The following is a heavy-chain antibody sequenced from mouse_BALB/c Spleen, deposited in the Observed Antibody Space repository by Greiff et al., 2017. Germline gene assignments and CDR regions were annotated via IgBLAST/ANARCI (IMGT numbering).Heavy chain of an antibody. Sequence: QVQLQQSGAELVRPGTSVKVSCKASGYAFTNYLIEWVKQRPGQGLEWIGVINPGSGGTNYNEKFKGKATLTADKSSSTAYMQLSSLTSDDSAVYFCARSDGLMYYEGAFDYWGQGTLVTVSA. CDR2: INPGSGGT. CDR1: GYAFTNYL. V-gene: IGHV1-54*01. CDR3: ARSDGLMYYEGAFDY. D-gene: IGHD2-4*01. J-gene: IGHJ3*01.